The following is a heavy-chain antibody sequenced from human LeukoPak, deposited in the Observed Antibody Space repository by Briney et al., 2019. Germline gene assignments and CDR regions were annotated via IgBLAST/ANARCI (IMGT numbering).Heavy chain of an antibody. CDR1: GGTFSDYA. J-gene: IGHJ4*02. Sequence: SVKVSCKASGGTFSDYALNWVRQAPGQGLEWMGVFIPILGTANSTQRFQGRVTMTRDMSTSTVYMELSSLRSEDTAVYYCARGKDPYAHYYDSSVDYWGQGTLVTVSS. CDR2: FIPILGTA. D-gene: IGHD3-22*01. CDR3: ARGKDPYAHYYDSSVDY. V-gene: IGHV1-69*10.